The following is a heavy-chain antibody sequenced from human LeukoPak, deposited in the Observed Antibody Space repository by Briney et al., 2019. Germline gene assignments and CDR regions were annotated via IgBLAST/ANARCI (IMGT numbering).Heavy chain of an antibody. CDR1: GFTFSSYG. V-gene: IGHV3-33*01. J-gene: IGHJ6*02. CDR2: IWYDGSNK. D-gene: IGHD3-22*01. CDR3: ARDQGYYDSSGYRTYNYYGMDV. Sequence: PGRSLRLSCAASGFTFSSYGMHWVRQAPGKGLEWVAVIWYDGSNKYYADSVKGRFTISRDNSKNTLYLQMNSLRAEDTAVYYCARDQGYYDSSGYRTYNYYGMDVWGQGTTVTVSS.